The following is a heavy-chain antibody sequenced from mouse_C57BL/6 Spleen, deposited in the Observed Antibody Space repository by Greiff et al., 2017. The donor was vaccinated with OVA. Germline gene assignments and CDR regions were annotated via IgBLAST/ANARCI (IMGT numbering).Heavy chain of an antibody. CDR1: GYTFTGYW. D-gene: IGHD2-13*01. V-gene: IGHV1-9*01. CDR2: ILPGSGST. J-gene: IGHJ3*01. Sequence: VQLQQSGAELMKPGASVKLSCKATGYTFTGYWIEWVKQRPGHGLEWIGEILPGSGSTNYNEKFKGKATFTADTSSNTAYMQLSILTTADSAIYYCARGASDCDSGGEAWLAYWGQGTLVTVSA. CDR3: ARGASDCDSGGEAWLAY.